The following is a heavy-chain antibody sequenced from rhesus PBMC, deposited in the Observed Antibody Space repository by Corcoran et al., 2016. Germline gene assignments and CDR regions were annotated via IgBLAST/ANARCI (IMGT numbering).Heavy chain of an antibody. J-gene: IGHJ1*01. D-gene: IGHD4-29*01. Sequence: QVQLQESGPGLVKPSETLSLTCAVSGGSISDDSYWSWIRQPPGKGLEWIGYIYGSGGGTNYNPSLKNRVTISIDTSKNQFSLKLSSVTAADTAVYYCARQVRDYEPEYFEFWGQGALVTVSS. CDR1: GGSISDDSY. V-gene: IGHV4-106*01. CDR3: ARQVRDYEPEYFEF. CDR2: IYGSGGGT.